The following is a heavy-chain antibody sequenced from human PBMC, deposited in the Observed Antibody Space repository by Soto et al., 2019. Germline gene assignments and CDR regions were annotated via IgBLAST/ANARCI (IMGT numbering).Heavy chain of an antibody. J-gene: IGHJ3*02. Sequence: QVQLVGSGGGVVQPGGSLRLSCAASGFTFRIYAMHWVRQAPGKGLVWVAVISFDGSQRYFAGSVKGRFTMSRDNSKNLLFLQMASLRAADTAVYYCASIAHIRPVTQATAAAGNRDATFDIWGQGTLVTVSS. V-gene: IGHV3-30*19. CDR3: ASIAHIRPVTQATAAAGNRDATFDI. CDR2: ISFDGSQR. D-gene: IGHD6-13*01. CDR1: GFTFRIYA.